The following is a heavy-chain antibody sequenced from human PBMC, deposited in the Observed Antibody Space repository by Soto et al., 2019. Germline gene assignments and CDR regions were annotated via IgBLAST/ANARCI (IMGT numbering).Heavy chain of an antibody. V-gene: IGHV3-23*01. D-gene: IGHD2-2*01. Sequence: EVQLLESGGGLVQPGGSLRLSCAASGFTFGIHAMSWVRQAPGKGLEWVSFISGSGGSTYYADSVKGRFTISRDNSKKTLYLQMNSLRGEDTAVYYCGKGPAATNYFYYATDVWGQGTTVTVSS. CDR3: GKGPAATNYFYYATDV. J-gene: IGHJ6*02. CDR2: ISGSGGST. CDR1: GFTFGIHA.